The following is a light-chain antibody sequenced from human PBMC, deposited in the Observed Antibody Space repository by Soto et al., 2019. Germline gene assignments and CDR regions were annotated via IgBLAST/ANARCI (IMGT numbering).Light chain of an antibody. J-gene: IGLJ2*01. CDR2: DVS. CDR1: SRDVGGYNY. CDR3: SSYASSRDVF. V-gene: IGLV2-14*03. Sequence: TSSTYIFWTPGVSITINCTGTSRDVGGYNYVSWYQQHPGKAPKLMIYDVSNRPSGVSNRFPGSKSGNTASLTISGLQAEDEADYYCSSYASSRDVFFGGGTKVTVL.